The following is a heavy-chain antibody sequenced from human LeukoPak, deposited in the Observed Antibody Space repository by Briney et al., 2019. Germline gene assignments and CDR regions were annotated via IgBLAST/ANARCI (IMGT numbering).Heavy chain of an antibody. D-gene: IGHD1-7*01. J-gene: IGHJ4*02. CDR3: TTVKVWDNWNYQGFYFDY. CDR1: GFTFSNAW. V-gene: IGHV3-15*01. Sequence: GGSLRLSCAASGFTFSNAWMSWVRQAPGKRLEWVGRIKSKTDGGTTDYAAPVKGRFTISRDDSKNTLYLQMNSLKTEDTAVYYCTTVKVWDNWNYQGFYFDYWGQGTLVTVSS. CDR2: IKSKTDGGTT.